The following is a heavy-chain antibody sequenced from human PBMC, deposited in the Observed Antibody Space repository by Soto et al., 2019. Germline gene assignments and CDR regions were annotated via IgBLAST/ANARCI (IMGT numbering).Heavy chain of an antibody. D-gene: IGHD3-3*01. CDR3: ARGGGVGVAGSAAFDM. V-gene: IGHV1-2*02. Sequence: QLHLVQSGAVVKKPGASVTVSCSASGYPVTAYYMHWVRQAPGRGLEWMGGINPATGAAKYTQTFQGSGTMTRDTSTSTVFMELSRLTSEDTAVFYCARGGGVGVAGSAAFDMWGQGTLVTVSS. CDR2: INPATGAA. J-gene: IGHJ3*02. CDR1: GYPVTAYY.